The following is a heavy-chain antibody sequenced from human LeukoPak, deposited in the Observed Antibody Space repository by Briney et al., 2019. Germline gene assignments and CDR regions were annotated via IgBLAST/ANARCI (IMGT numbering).Heavy chain of an antibody. D-gene: IGHD4-17*01. J-gene: IGHJ4*02. CDR3: ARGLGLRVMTTVTTFDN. CDR1: GGSVYDYY. CDR2: INHSGRT. V-gene: IGHV4-34*01. Sequence: SETLSLTCAVYGGSVYDYYWSWIRQPPGKGLEWIGEINHSGRTNYNPSLKSRVTISVDTSTHQLSLTLRSATAADTAVYYCARGLGLRVMTTVTTFDNWGQGTLVTVSS.